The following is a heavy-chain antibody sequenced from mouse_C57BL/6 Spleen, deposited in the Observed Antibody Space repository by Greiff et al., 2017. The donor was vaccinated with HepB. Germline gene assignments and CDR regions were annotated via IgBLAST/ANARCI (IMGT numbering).Heavy chain of an antibody. CDR2: IDPENGDT. J-gene: IGHJ4*01. V-gene: IGHV14-4*01. CDR3: TAKYGSGYYAMDY. Sequence: EVQLQQSGAELVRPGASVKLSCTASGFNIKDDYMHWVKQRPEQGLEWIGWIDPENGDTEYASKFQGKATITADTSSNTAYLQLSSLTSEDTAVYYCTAKYGSGYYAMDYWGQGTSVTVSS. CDR1: GFNIKDDY. D-gene: IGHD1-1*01.